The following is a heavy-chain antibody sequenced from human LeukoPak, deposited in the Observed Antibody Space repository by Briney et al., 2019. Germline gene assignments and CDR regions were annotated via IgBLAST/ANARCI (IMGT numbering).Heavy chain of an antibody. J-gene: IGHJ4*02. CDR2: VRYDESTK. CDR3: AKMDWNDHYFDF. V-gene: IGHV3-30*02. CDR1: GFTFSNYG. Sequence: GGSLRLSCAASGFTFSNYGMHWVRQAPGKGLEWVAFVRYDESTKFYADSVKGRFTISRDDSKTTLYLQMNTLRAEDTAVYYCAKMDWNDHYFDFWGQGTLVTVSS. D-gene: IGHD1-1*01.